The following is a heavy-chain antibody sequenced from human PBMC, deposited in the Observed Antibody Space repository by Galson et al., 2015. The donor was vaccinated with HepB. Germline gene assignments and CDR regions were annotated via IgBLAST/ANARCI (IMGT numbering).Heavy chain of an antibody. CDR2: ISSSSSYI. V-gene: IGHV3-21*01. D-gene: IGHD3-3*01. CDR1: GFTFSSYS. Sequence: SLRLSCAASGFTFSSYSMNWVRQAPGKGLEWVSSISSSSSYIYYADSVKGRFTISRDNAKNSLYLQMNSLRAEDTAVYYCARDRTIFGVVIIVLGAFDIWGQGTMVTVSS. CDR3: ARDRTIFGVVIIVLGAFDI. J-gene: IGHJ3*02.